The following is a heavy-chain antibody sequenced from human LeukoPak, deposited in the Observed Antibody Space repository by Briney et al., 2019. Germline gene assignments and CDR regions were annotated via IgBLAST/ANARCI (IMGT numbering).Heavy chain of an antibody. CDR2: ISSSSSYT. D-gene: IGHD3-9*01. Sequence: GGSLRLSCAASGFTFSDYYMSWIRQAPGKGLEWVSYISSSSSYTNYADSVKGRFTISRDNAENSLYLQMNNLRAEDTAVYYCARDRTYYDILTGSLDAFDIWGRGTMVTVSS. V-gene: IGHV3-11*06. CDR1: GFTFSDYY. J-gene: IGHJ3*02. CDR3: ARDRTYYDILTGSLDAFDI.